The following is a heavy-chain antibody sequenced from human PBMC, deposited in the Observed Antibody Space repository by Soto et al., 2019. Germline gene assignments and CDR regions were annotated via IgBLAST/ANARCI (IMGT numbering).Heavy chain of an antibody. Sequence: QVQLVQSGAEVKKPGSSVKVSCKASGGTFSSYTISWVRQAPGQGLEWMGRIIPILGIANYAQKFQGRVTITADKSTSTADMELSSLRSEDTAVYYCARVRSDYGDPGFDYWGQGTLVTVSS. D-gene: IGHD4-17*01. CDR2: IIPILGIA. V-gene: IGHV1-69*02. CDR1: GGTFSSYT. J-gene: IGHJ4*02. CDR3: ARVRSDYGDPGFDY.